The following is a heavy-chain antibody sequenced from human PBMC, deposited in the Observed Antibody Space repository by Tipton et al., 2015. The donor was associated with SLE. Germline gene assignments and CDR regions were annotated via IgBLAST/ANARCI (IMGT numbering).Heavy chain of an antibody. V-gene: IGHV4-4*07. Sequence: TLSLTCDVSGGSINTDYWSWIRQPAGKGLEWLGRIHFTGSTYYNPSLSSRLTMSVDTSKNQFSLKLTSVTAADTAVYYCARERDGDDCWGQGTLVTVSS. CDR2: IHFTGST. CDR1: GGSINTDY. D-gene: IGHD5-24*01. J-gene: IGHJ4*02. CDR3: ARERDGDDC.